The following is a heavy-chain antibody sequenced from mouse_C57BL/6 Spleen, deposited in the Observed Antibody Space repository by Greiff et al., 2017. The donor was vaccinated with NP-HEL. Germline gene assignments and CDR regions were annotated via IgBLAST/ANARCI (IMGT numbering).Heavy chain of an antibody. CDR3: ARGGNYVFDY. Sequence: EVQLQESGPGLVKPSQSLSLTCSVTGYSITSGYYWNWIRQFPGNKLEWMGYISYDGSNNYNPSLKNRISITRDTSKNQFFLKLNSVTTEDTATYYCARGGNYVFDYWGQGTTLTVSS. CDR1: GYSITSGYY. V-gene: IGHV3-6*01. CDR2: ISYDGSN. D-gene: IGHD2-1*01. J-gene: IGHJ2*01.